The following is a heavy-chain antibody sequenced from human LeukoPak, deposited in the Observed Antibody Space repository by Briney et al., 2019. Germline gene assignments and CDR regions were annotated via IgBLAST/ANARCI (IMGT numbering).Heavy chain of an antibody. J-gene: IGHJ4*02. CDR2: INPDGSTI. D-gene: IGHD1-7*01. Sequence: GGSLRLSCAASGFTFSNYWVHWVRQAPGKGLVWVSRINPDGSTINYADSVKGRFTISRDNAKNTLYLQMNSLRAGDTAVYYCATAGNYRFDYWGQGTLVTVSS. CDR3: ATAGNYRFDY. CDR1: GFTFSNYW. V-gene: IGHV3-74*01.